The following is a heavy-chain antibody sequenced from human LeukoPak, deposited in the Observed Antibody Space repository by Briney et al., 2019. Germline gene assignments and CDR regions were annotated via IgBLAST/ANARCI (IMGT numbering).Heavy chain of an antibody. CDR1: GFTFRTYA. V-gene: IGHV3-30-3*01. D-gene: IGHD2-2*02. CDR3: ARPPLVGYCSANSCYRLDY. CDR2: ISYDGSNK. J-gene: IGHJ4*02. Sequence: GGSLRLSCAASGFTFRTYAVHWVRQAPGKGLEWVALISYDGSNKDYADSVRGRFTISRDNSKNTLYLEMNSLRAEDTAVYYCARPPLVGYCSANSCYRLDYWGQGTLVTVSS.